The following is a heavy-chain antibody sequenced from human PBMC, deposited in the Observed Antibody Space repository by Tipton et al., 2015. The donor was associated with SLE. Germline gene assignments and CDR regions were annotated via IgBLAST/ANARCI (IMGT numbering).Heavy chain of an antibody. CDR2: IYYTGST. V-gene: IGHV4-61*10. D-gene: IGHD1-26*01. CDR1: GDSISRDNYY. Sequence: TLSLTCTVSGDSISRDNYYWSWIRQPAGKGLEWIAYIYYTGSTKYNPSLQSRVTISVDTSKNQFSLNLTSVTAADTAVYYCARIVRGAFDVWGQGTVVTVSS. CDR3: ARIVRGAFDV. J-gene: IGHJ3*01.